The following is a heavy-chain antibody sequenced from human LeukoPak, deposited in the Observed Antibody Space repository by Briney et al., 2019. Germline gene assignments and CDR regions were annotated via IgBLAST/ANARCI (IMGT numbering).Heavy chain of an antibody. CDR3: ARGSMDTAIYY. CDR2: IWYDGSNK. J-gene: IGHJ4*02. Sequence: PGGSLRLSCAASGFTFSSYAMHWVRQAPGKGLEWVAVIWYDGSNKYYADSVKGRFTISRDNSKNTLYLQMNSLRAEDTAVYYCARGSMDTAIYYWGQGTLVTVSS. D-gene: IGHD5-18*01. V-gene: IGHV3-33*08. CDR1: GFTFSSYA.